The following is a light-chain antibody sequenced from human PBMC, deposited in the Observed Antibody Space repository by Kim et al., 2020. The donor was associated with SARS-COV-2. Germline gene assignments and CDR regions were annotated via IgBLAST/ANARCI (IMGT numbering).Light chain of an antibody. V-gene: IGKV3-15*01. CDR3: QQYNNWSET. Sequence: IVMTQSPATLSVSPGERATLSCRASQSVSSNLAWYQQKPGQAPRLLIYGASTRATGIPARFSGSGSGTEFTLTISSLQSEDFAVYYCQQYNNWSETFGQGSKVDIK. CDR1: QSVSSN. J-gene: IGKJ1*01. CDR2: GAS.